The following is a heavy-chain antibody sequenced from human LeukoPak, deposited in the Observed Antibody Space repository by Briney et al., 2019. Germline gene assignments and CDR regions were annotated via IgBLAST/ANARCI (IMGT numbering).Heavy chain of an antibody. V-gene: IGHV4-59*12. CDR3: ARDLYYDILTGYFGVDAFDS. CDR1: GGSINGYY. J-gene: IGHJ3*02. CDR2: TYYGGST. Sequence: PSETLSLTCTVTGGSINGYYWSWIRQPPGKGLDWIAYTYYGGSTKYNPSLKSRVTISVDTSKNQFSLKLSSVTAADTAVYYCARDLYYDILTGYFGVDAFDSWGQGTMVTVSS. D-gene: IGHD3-9*01.